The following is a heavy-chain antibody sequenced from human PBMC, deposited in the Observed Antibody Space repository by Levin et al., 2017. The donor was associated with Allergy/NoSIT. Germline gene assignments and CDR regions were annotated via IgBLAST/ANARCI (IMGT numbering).Heavy chain of an antibody. CDR1: GYTFSSYG. D-gene: IGHD1-1*01. CDR2: ISGYNGNT. Sequence: ASVKVSCKASGYTFSSYGINWVRQAPGQGLEGRGWISGYNGNTNYAQRFQGRITMTTDTSTTTVYMELRSLASDDTAVYYCARAYNYRNSAGLGSWGQGTLVTVSS. J-gene: IGHJ4*02. V-gene: IGHV1-18*01. CDR3: ARAYNYRNSAGLGS.